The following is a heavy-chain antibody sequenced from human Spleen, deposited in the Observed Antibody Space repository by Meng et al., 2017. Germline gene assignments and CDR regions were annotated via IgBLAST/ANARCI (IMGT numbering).Heavy chain of an antibody. V-gene: IGHV2-26*01. J-gene: IGHJ4*02. D-gene: IGHD3-9*01. CDR1: GFSLSNARMG. CDR2: IFSNDEK. Sequence: SGPTLVKPTETLTLTCTVSGFSLSNARMGVSWIRQPPGKALEWLAHIFSNDEKSYSTSLKSRLTISKDTSKSQVVLTMTNMDPVDTATYCCARIVSLDWLFYYFDYWGQGTLVTVSS. CDR3: ARIVSLDWLFYYFDY.